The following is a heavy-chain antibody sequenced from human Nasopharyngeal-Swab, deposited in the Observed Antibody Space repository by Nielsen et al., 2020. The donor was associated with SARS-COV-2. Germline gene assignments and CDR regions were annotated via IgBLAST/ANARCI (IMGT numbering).Heavy chain of an antibody. V-gene: IGHV3-23*01. CDR2: VSGSGGTT. J-gene: IGHJ4*02. CDR3: ARVLDGYNGFDY. Sequence: GESLKISCAASGFTFSSYAMSWVRQAPGKGLEWVSGVSGSGGTTKYADSVKGRFTISRDSSRNTLYLQMNSLTAEDTAVYYCARVLDGYNGFDYWGQGTLVTVSS. D-gene: IGHD5-24*01. CDR1: GFTFSSYA.